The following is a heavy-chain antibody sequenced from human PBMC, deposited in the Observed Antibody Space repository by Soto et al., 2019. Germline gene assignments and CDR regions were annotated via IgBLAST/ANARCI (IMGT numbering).Heavy chain of an antibody. CDR3: AKDFVRAFDV. J-gene: IGHJ3*01. Sequence: EVLLLESGGGLVQPGGSLRLSCAASGFTFSSYAMTWVRQAPGKGLEWVSTISLSGGSTYYADSVGGRFTISRDNSKTTLFLQMNSLCADDTAVYYCAKDFVRAFDVWGQGTMVTVSS. CDR2: ISLSGGST. CDR1: GFTFSSYA. V-gene: IGHV3-23*01.